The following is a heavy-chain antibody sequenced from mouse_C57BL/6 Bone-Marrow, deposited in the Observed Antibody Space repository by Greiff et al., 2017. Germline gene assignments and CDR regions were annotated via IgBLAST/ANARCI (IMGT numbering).Heavy chain of an antibody. J-gene: IGHJ3*01. CDR3: ARHLIYYDYDGAWFAD. Sequence: VQLQQPGAELVMPGASVKLSCKASGYTFTSYWMHWVKQRPGQGLEWIGEIDPSDSYTNYNQKFKGKSTLTVDKSSSTAYMQLSSLTSEDAAVYYCARHLIYYDYDGAWFADWGQGTLVTVSA. CDR2: IDPSDSYT. D-gene: IGHD2-4*01. V-gene: IGHV1-69*01. CDR1: GYTFTSYW.